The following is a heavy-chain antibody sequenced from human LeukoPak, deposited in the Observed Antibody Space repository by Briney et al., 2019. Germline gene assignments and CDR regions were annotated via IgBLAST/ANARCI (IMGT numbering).Heavy chain of an antibody. V-gene: IGHV3-30*02. Sequence: GGSLRLSCAASGFTFSSYGMHWVRQAPGKGLEWVAFIRYDGSNKYYADSVKGRFTISRDNSKNTLYLQMNSLRAEDPAVYYCAKDVSIFGPYWYFDLGGRGNLVTVSS. J-gene: IGHJ2*01. CDR1: GFTFSSYG. D-gene: IGHD3/OR15-3a*01. CDR3: AKDVSIFGPYWYFDL. CDR2: IRYDGSNK.